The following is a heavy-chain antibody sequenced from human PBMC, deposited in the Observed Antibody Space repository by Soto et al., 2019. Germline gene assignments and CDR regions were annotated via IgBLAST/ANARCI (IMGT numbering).Heavy chain of an antibody. CDR2: ISYDGSNK. CDR1: GFTFSSYG. J-gene: IGHJ6*02. CDR3: AKDFSYYDSSGYQDYYYGMDV. Sequence: QVQLVESGGGVVQPGRSLRLSCAASGFTFSSYGMHWVRQAPGKGLEWVAVISYDGSNKYYADSVKGRFTISRDNSKNTLYLQMNSLRAEDTAVYYCAKDFSYYDSSGYQDYYYGMDVWGQGTTVTVSS. D-gene: IGHD3-22*01. V-gene: IGHV3-30*18.